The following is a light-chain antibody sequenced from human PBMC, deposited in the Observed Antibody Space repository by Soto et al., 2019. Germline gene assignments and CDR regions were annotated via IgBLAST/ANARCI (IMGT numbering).Light chain of an antibody. CDR1: SSDVGGYNY. CDR3: CSYTTSNTRQIV. CDR2: DVS. Sequence: SVLTQPASVSGSPGQSITISCTGTSSDVGGYNYVSWYRQHPGKAPKFMIYDVSSRPSGVSNRFSGSKSGNTASLTTSGLQAEDEADYYCCSYTTSNTRQIVFGTGTKVTVL. J-gene: IGLJ1*01. V-gene: IGLV2-14*03.